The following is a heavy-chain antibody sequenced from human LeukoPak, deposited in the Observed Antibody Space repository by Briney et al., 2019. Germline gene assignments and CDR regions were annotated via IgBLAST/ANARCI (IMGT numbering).Heavy chain of an antibody. D-gene: IGHD6-19*01. CDR2: IKQDGSEK. J-gene: IGHJ4*02. Sequence: GGSLRLSCAASGFTFSNAWMSWVRQAPGKGLEWVANIKQDGSEKYYVDSVKGRFTISRDNAKNSLYLQMNSLRAEDTAVYYCARDASSGWPAPYFDYWGQGTLVTVSS. V-gene: IGHV3-7*01. CDR3: ARDASSGWPAPYFDY. CDR1: GFTFSNAW.